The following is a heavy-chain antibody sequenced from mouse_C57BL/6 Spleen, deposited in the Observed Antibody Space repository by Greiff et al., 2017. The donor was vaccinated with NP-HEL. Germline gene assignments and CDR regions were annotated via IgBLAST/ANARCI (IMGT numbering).Heavy chain of an antibody. V-gene: IGHV10-1*01. CDR1: GFSFNTYA. CDR2: IRSKSNNYAT. J-gene: IGHJ4*01. Sequence: EVKLMESGGGLVQPKGSLKLSCAASGFSFNTYAMNWVRQAPGKGLEWVARIRSKSNNYATYYADSVKDRFTISRDDSESMLYLQMNNLKTEDTAMYYCVRHARDYYAMDYWGQGTSVTVSS. CDR3: VRHARDYYAMDY.